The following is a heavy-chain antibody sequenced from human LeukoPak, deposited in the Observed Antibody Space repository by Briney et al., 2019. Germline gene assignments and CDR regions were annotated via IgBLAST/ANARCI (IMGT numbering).Heavy chain of an antibody. CDR2: ISGSGDST. V-gene: IGHV3-23*01. J-gene: IGHJ4*02. CDR1: GFTFSSYA. CDR3: ARDRYCSSTSCYGIDY. Sequence: GGSLRLSCAASGFTFSSYALSWVRQAPGKGLEWVSAISGSGDSTYYADSVKGRFTISRDNAKNSLYLQMNSLRAEDTAVYYCARDRYCSSTSCYGIDYWGQGTLVTVSS. D-gene: IGHD2-2*01.